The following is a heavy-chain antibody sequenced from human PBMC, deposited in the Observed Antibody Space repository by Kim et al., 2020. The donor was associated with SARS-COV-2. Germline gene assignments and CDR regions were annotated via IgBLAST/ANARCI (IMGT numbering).Heavy chain of an antibody. CDR1: GGSISSSSYY. Sequence: SETLSLTCTVSGGSISSSSYYWGWIRQPPGKGLEWIGSIYYSGSTYYNPSLKSRVTISVDTSKNQFSLKLSSVTAADTAVYYCARQGSGWYPVEYNWFDP. V-gene: IGHV4-39*01. CDR2: IYYSGST. D-gene: IGHD6-19*01. J-gene: IGHJ5*02. CDR3: ARQGSGWYPVEYNWFDP.